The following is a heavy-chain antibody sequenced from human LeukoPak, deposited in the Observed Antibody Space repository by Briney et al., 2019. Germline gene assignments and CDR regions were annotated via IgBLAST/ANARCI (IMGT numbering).Heavy chain of an antibody. D-gene: IGHD5-24*01. J-gene: IGHJ1*01. CDR1: GGSINNYY. CDR2: IHYSGST. CDR3: ARRDGYESFQH. V-gene: IGHV4-59*01. Sequence: KASETLSLTCTVSGGSINNYYWSWIRQPPGQGLEWIGYIHYSGSTKYNPSLKSRVTISLDTSKNQFSLKMRSVTAADTAVYYCARRDGYESFQHWGQGTLVIVSS.